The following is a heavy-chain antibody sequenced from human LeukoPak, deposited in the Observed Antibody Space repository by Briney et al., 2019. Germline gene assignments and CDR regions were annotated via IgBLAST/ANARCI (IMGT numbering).Heavy chain of an antibody. D-gene: IGHD3-9*01. Sequence: GGSLRLSCAASGFTFSSCSMNWVRQAPGKGLEWVSSISISSSYIYYADSVKGRFTISRDNAKNSLYLQMNSLRAEDTAVYYCARGVNYDILTGYSRENWFDPWGQGTLVTVSS. V-gene: IGHV3-21*01. CDR1: GFTFSSCS. CDR2: ISISSSYI. J-gene: IGHJ5*02. CDR3: ARGVNYDILTGYSRENWFDP.